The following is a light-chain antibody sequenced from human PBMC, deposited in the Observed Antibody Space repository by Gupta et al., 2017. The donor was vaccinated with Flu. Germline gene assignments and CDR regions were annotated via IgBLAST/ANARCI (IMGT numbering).Light chain of an antibody. CDR1: QTISVY. Sequence: DIQMTQSPSSLSASVGDRVTITCRASQTISVYLNWYQQKPGRAPQLLIYTASNLQSGVPSRFSGSGSGTDFTPTINRLQPEDFATYYCLQSYNNPRTFGRGTKVEIK. CDR3: LQSYNNPRT. J-gene: IGKJ4*02. CDR2: TAS. V-gene: IGKV1-39*01.